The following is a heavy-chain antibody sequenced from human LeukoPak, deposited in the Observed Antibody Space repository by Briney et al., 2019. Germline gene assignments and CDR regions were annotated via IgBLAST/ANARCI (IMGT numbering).Heavy chain of an antibody. CDR1: GFIFRHYV. CDR2: ISGSAGGT. J-gene: IGHJ5*02. D-gene: IGHD2/OR15-2a*01. CDR3: AKDPSFSVGWFDR. Sequence: GGSLRLSCAASGFIFRHYVMSWVRQAPGKGREWVAAISGSAGGTYFADSVKGRFTISRDNSKNTLYLQMKSLRVEDTAIYYCAKDPSFSVGWFDRWGQGTLVTVSS. V-gene: IGHV3-23*01.